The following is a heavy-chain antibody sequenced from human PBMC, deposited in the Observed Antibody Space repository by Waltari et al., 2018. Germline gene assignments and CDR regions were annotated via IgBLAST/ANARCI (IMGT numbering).Heavy chain of an antibody. V-gene: IGHV3-30*01. Sequence: QVPLVESGGGVVQTGMSLRLSCAGSVCTFTTYTLHWVRQAPGKGLEWVALVSYDGRNKYYADSVKGRFAISRDNSENTLSLQMNSLRPEDTAIYFCAKSFETTLTDWGRGTLVTVSS. CDR2: VSYDGRNK. D-gene: IGHD2-21*02. J-gene: IGHJ4*02. CDR3: AKSFETTLTD. CDR1: VCTFTTYT.